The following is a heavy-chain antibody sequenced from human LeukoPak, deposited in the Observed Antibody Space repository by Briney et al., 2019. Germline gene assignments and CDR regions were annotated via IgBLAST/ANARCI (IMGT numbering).Heavy chain of an antibody. CDR1: GFTFSSYA. V-gene: IGHV3-30*04. J-gene: IGHJ4*02. CDR3: AKRIGANDGSVDY. D-gene: IGHD1-26*01. CDR2: ISYDGSNK. Sequence: GRSLRLSCAASGFTFSSYAMHWVRQAPGKGLEWVAVISYDGSNKYYADSVKGRFTISRDNSKNTLYLQMNSLRAEDTAVYYCAKRIGANDGSVDYWGQGTLVTVSS.